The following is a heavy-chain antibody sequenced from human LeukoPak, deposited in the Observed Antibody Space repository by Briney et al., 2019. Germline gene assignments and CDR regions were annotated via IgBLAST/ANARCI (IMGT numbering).Heavy chain of an antibody. CDR3: ASFQRTVTTFSLGGLDY. CDR2: ISSSGSTI. Sequence: GGSLRLSCAASGFTFSSYEMNWVRQAPGKGLEWVSYISSSGSTIYYADSVKGRFTISRDNAKNSLYLQMNSLRAEDTAVYYCASFQRTVTTFSLGGLDYWGQGTLVTVSS. D-gene: IGHD4-17*01. CDR1: GFTFSSYE. J-gene: IGHJ4*02. V-gene: IGHV3-48*03.